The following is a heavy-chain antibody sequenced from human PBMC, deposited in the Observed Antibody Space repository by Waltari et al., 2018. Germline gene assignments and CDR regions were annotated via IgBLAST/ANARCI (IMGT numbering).Heavy chain of an antibody. D-gene: IGHD6-13*01. CDR1: GFTFSSYG. J-gene: IGHJ4*02. CDR3: AKKGDGSSSWYIDY. V-gene: IGHV3-33*06. Sequence: QVQLVESGGGVVQPGRSLRLSCAASGFTFSSYGMHWVRQAPGKGLGWVAVIWYEGRKKYYEDAVKGRLTISRDNSKNTLYLQMNSLRAEDTAVYYCAKKGDGSSSWYIDYWGQGTLVTVSS. CDR2: IWYEGRKK.